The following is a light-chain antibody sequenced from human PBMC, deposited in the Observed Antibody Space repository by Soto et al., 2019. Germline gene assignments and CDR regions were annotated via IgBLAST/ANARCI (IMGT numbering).Light chain of an antibody. CDR3: QQYGSSPRT. J-gene: IGKJ1*01. CDR2: GAS. CDR1: QSISSNY. V-gene: IGKV3-20*01. Sequence: EIVLTQSPGTLSMSPGERATLSCRASQSISSNYLAWYQQKPGQAPRLLIYGASSRATGIPDRFSGSGSGTDFTLTISRLEAEDFAVYYCQQYGSSPRTFGQGTMLEFK.